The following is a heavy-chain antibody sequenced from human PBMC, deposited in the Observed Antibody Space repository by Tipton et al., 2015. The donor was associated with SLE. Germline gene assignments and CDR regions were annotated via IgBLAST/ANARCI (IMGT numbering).Heavy chain of an antibody. CDR1: GFTFSWYG. CDR3: AKDSATVGTRHSY. D-gene: IGHD4-11*01. V-gene: IGHV3-30*02. CDR2: IRFDGNVK. J-gene: IGHJ4*02. Sequence: SLRLSCAASGFTFSWYGMHWVRQAPGKSLEWVAFIRFDGNVKQYADSVKGRFTISRDNSKDTLYLQMDNLRAEDAATYFCAKDSATVGTRHSYWGQGTLVTVSS.